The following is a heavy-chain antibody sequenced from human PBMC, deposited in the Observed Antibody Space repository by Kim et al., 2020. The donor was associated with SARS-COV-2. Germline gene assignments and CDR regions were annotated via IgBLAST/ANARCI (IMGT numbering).Heavy chain of an antibody. V-gene: IGHV4-59*01. CDR3: ARSEERGSWRQFDY. CDR1: GDSITYYY. D-gene: IGHD1-26*01. CDR2: IYYGGNT. J-gene: IGHJ4*02. Sequence: SETLSLTCTVSGDSITYYYCSWIRQLPGKGLEWLGYIYYGGNTNYNPSLKSRVTISLDTSNNQFSLELASMTAADTAVYYCARSEERGSWRQFDYWGQGTLVTVSS.